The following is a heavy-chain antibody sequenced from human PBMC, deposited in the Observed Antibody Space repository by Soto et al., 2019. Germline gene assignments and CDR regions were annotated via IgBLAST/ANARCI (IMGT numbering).Heavy chain of an antibody. CDR2: ISAYNGNT. J-gene: IGHJ6*02. CDR3: ARDIVVVPADIPNGTYYYYYGIDV. CDR1: GYTFTSYG. Sequence: ASVKVSCKASGYTFTSYGISWVRQAPGQGLEWMGWISAYNGNTNYAQKLQGRVTMTTDTSTSTAYMELRSLRSDDTAVYYCARDIVVVPADIPNGTYYYYYGIDVWGQGTTVTVYS. D-gene: IGHD2-2*02. V-gene: IGHV1-18*01.